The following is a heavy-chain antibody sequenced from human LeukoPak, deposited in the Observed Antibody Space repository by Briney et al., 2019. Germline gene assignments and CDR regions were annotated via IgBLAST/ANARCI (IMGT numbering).Heavy chain of an antibody. CDR3: AKAGGSGYHGTHFDY. J-gene: IGHJ4*02. Sequence: GRSLRLSCAASGFTFDDYAMHWVRQAPGKGLGWVSGISWNSGSIGYADSVKGRFTISRDNAKNSLYLQMNSLRAEDMALYYCAKAGGSGYHGTHFDYWGQGTLVTVSS. CDR2: ISWNSGSI. D-gene: IGHD3-22*01. V-gene: IGHV3-9*03. CDR1: GFTFDDYA.